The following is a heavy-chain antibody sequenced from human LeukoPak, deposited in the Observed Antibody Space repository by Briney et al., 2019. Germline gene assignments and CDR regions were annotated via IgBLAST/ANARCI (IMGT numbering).Heavy chain of an antibody. CDR2: ISPYNGNT. D-gene: IGHD3-16*01. Sequence: ASVKVSCKASGYSSINNGINWVRQAPGQGLEGMGWISPYNGNTNFAQKLQGRVTLTTDTSTSTAYLELRSLRSDDTAVYYCARGETRNDYWGQGTLVTVSS. CDR3: ARGETRNDY. CDR1: GYSSINNG. J-gene: IGHJ4*02. V-gene: IGHV1-18*01.